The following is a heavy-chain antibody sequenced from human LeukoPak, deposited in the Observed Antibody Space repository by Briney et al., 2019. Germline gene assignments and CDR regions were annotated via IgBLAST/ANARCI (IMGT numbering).Heavy chain of an antibody. CDR3: AKGRANWAIDD. V-gene: IGHV3-69-1*01. CDR1: GFTFTDHP. Sequence: GESLRLSCVASGFTFTDHPMNWVRQAPGKGQEWISYIGGDGIAFYADSVKGRFTASKDDARKSMYLQMNSLRVEDTAVYYCAKGRANWAIDDWGQGTQVAVSS. J-gene: IGHJ4*02. D-gene: IGHD3-16*01. CDR2: IGGDGIA.